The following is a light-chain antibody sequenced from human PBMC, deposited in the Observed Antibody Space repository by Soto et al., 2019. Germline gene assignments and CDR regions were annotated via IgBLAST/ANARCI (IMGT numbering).Light chain of an antibody. CDR2: GAS. J-gene: IGKJ4*01. Sequence: EIVFTHSPCTLSLSPGERARLSCRASQTFSSIYLAWYQQKPGQAPRLLIYGASTRATGIPARFSGSGSGTEFTLTISSLQSEDFAVYYCQQYNNWPPELTFGGGTKVDI. CDR1: QTFSSIY. CDR3: QQYNNWPPELT. V-gene: IGKV3-15*01.